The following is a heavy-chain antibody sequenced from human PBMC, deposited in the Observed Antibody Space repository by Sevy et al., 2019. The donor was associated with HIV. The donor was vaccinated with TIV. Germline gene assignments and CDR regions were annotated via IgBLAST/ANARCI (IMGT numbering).Heavy chain of an antibody. D-gene: IGHD3-10*01. CDR3: ARTSSYGSGNYFDY. CDR1: GYTFTIYG. J-gene: IGHJ4*02. CDR2: NSAYSGNT. Sequence: ASVKVSCKASGYTFTIYGISWVRQAPEQGLEWMGWNSAYSGNTNYAQNLQGRVTMTTDTSTTTAYMELRSLRFDDTAVYYCARTSSYGSGNYFDYWGQGTLVTVSS. V-gene: IGHV1-18*01.